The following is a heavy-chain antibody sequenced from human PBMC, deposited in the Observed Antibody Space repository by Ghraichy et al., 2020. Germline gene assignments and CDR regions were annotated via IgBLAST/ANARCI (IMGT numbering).Heavy chain of an antibody. Sequence: SETLSLTCTVSGGSISSGDYYWSWIRQPPGKGLEWIGYIYYSGSTYYNPSLKSRVTISVDTSKNQFSLKLSSVTAADTAVYYCARDFGDIVATINKDAFDIWGQGTMVTVSS. V-gene: IGHV4-30-4*01. J-gene: IGHJ3*02. CDR3: ARDFGDIVATINKDAFDI. CDR1: GGSISSGDYY. CDR2: IYYSGST. D-gene: IGHD5-12*01.